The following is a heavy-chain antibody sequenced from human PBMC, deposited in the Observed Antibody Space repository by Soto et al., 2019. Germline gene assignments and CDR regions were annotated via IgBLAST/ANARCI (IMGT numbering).Heavy chain of an antibody. CDR2: ISGSGGST. D-gene: IGHD3-10*01. V-gene: IGHV3-23*01. J-gene: IGHJ4*02. Sequence: PGGSLRLSCAASGFTFSSYAMSWVRQAPGKGLEWVSAISGSGGSTYYADSVKGRFTISRDNSKNTLYLQMNSLRAEDKAVYYCAKGHANTVVTMVYWGQGTLVTVSS. CDR1: GFTFSSYA. CDR3: AKGHANTVVTMVY.